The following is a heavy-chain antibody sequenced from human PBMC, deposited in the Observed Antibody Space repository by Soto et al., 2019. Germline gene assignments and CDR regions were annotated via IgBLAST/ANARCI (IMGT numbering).Heavy chain of an antibody. J-gene: IGHJ4*02. CDR2: SYYSGST. Sequence: QVQLQESGPGLVKPSETLSLTCVVSGGSLSSYYWSWIRHPPGKGLDWIGYSYYSGSTNYNPSSRRRVAVSVGASKNQFSLKLSSVTAAVVDVYYCARTCGSTNDYWGRGTRVTVSS. CDR1: GGSLSSYY. CDR3: ARTCGSTNDY. V-gene: IGHV4-59*01. D-gene: IGHD2-21*01.